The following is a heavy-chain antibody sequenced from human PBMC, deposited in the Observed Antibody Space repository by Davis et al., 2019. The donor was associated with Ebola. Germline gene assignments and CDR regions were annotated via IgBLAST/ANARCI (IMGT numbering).Heavy chain of an antibody. D-gene: IGHD3-3*01. V-gene: IGHV4-34*01. CDR3: ARGRVFGSAFDI. Sequence: MPSETLSLTCVVYGGSFRGNYWSWIRQPPGKGLEWIGEINHSGSTKYNPSLKSRVTVSVDTSKNQFSLNLTSVTAADTAVYYCARGRVFGSAFDIWGQGTMVTVSS. CDR1: GGSFRGNY. J-gene: IGHJ3*02. CDR2: INHSGST.